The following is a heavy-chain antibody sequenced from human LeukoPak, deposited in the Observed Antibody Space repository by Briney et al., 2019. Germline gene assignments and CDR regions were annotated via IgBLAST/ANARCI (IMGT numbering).Heavy chain of an antibody. CDR2: ISSSGSTI. CDR3: ARMSGSYSSGWSFDY. J-gene: IGHJ4*02. V-gene: IGHV3-48*04. CDR1: GFTFSTYS. Sequence: QSGGSLRLSCAASGFTFSTYSMNWVRQAPGKGQEWVSYISSSGSTIYYADSVKGRFTISRDNAKNSLYVQMNSLRAEDTAVYYCARMSGSYSSGWSFDYWGQGTLVTVSS. D-gene: IGHD6-19*01.